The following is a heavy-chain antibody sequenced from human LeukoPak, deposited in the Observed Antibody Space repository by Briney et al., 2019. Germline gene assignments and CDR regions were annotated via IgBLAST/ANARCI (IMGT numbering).Heavy chain of an antibody. CDR3: AREGINRVRGVPFDI. CDR1: GYTFTSYY. J-gene: IGHJ3*02. Sequence: GASVKVSCKASGYTFTSYYMHWVRQAPGQGLEWVGWINPNNGGTYYGQKFQGRVTMTRDTSIRAAYMDLSSLISEDTAVYYCAREGINRVRGVPFDIWGQGTMVTVSS. CDR2: INPNNGGT. V-gene: IGHV1-2*02. D-gene: IGHD3-10*01.